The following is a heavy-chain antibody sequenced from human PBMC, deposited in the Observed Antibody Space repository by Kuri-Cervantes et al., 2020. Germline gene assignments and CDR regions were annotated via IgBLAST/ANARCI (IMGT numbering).Heavy chain of an antibody. D-gene: IGHD4-17*01. CDR1: XXXXSSGGXS. Sequence: VXXXXXSSGGXSWSWIRQPPGKGLXWIGYXYHSXXXXYNPSLXXXVTISVXRSKNQVXLKXSSXXXADTXXYYCXXAPGDSGLXXNNWFDPWGQGTLVTVSS. J-gene: IGHJ5*02. V-gene: IGHV4-30-2*01. CDR2: XYHSXXX. CDR3: XXAPGDSGLXXNNWFDP.